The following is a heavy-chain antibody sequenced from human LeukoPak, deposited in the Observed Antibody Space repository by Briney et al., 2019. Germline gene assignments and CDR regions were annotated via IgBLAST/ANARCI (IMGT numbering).Heavy chain of an antibody. CDR3: ARGRTKHGDYVY. CDR2: ISSSSSYI. V-gene: IGHV3-21*01. J-gene: IGHJ4*02. D-gene: IGHD4-17*01. Sequence: PGGSLRLSCAASGFTFSSYSMNWVRQAPGKGLEWVSSISSSSSYIYYADSVKGRFTISRDNAKNSLYLQMNSLRAEDTAVYYCARGRTKHGDYVYWGQGTLVTVSS. CDR1: GFTFSSYS.